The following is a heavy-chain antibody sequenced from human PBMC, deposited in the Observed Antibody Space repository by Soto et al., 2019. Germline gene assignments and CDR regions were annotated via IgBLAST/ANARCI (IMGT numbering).Heavy chain of an antibody. CDR3: ARDNRLEWLLGGYYYGMDV. V-gene: IGHV3-74*01. CDR2: INSDGSST. D-gene: IGHD3-3*01. Sequence: EVQLVESGGGLVQPGGSLRLSCAASGFTFSSYWMHWVRQAPGKGLVWVSRINSDGSSTSYADSVKGRFTISRDNAKNTLYLQMNRLRAEDTAVYYCARDNRLEWLLGGYYYGMDVWGQGTTVTVSS. CDR1: GFTFSSYW. J-gene: IGHJ6*02.